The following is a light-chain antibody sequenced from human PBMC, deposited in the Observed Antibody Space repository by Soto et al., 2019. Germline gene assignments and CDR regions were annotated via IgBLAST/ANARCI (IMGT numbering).Light chain of an antibody. Sequence: QASLRHLPSACGAPGHRVSISSTGSGSEIVNWYQQLPGRAPKLLIYGNSNRPSGVSDRVSASKSGPSASLTVSGLQSADEADYFCKSYAGSNAYVFGSGTKVTVL. V-gene: IGLV1-40*01. CDR1: GSEI. CDR3: KSYAGSNAYV. CDR2: GNS. J-gene: IGLJ1*01.